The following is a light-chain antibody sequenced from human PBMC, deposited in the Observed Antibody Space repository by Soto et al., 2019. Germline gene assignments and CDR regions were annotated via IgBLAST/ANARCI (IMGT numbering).Light chain of an antibody. CDR1: QSVSSN. CDR2: GAS. CDR3: QQYNNWPPAT. Sequence: ERVIAPSPATLSVSPGERAAPSCRASQSVSSNLAWYQQKPGQAPRLLIYGASTRATGIPARFSGSGSGTEFTLTISSLQSEDFAVYYCQQYNNWPPATFGQGTRLEIK. J-gene: IGKJ5*01. V-gene: IGKV3D-15*01.